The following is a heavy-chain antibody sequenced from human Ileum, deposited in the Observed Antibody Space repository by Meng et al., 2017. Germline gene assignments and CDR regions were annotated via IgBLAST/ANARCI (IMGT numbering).Heavy chain of an antibody. CDR3: ARGGGRYGPDFDY. Sequence: VQPQQGGGGLWNPSDLLSLTCAVYGGSFSCYDWRLLRQPRGEGLEWSGEINHSGSNNYNPSLKRLVTISVDTSKNQFSLKLSSVTAADTAVYYCARGGGRYGPDFDYWGQGTLVTVSS. V-gene: IGHV4-34*01. CDR2: INHSGSN. CDR1: GGSFSCYD. J-gene: IGHJ4*02. D-gene: IGHD3-16*01.